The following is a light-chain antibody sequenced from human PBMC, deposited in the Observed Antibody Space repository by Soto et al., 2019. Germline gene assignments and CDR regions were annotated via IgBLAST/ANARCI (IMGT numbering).Light chain of an antibody. J-gene: IGKJ5*01. V-gene: IGKV3-20*01. CDR3: QQYNNWPS. Sequence: IVLTQSPGTLSLSPGERTTLSCRASQSISRYLAWYQQKPGQGPRLLIYGASSRATGTPDRFSGSGSGTDFTLTINRLEPEDFAVYYCQQYNNWPSFGQGTRLEI. CDR1: QSISRY. CDR2: GAS.